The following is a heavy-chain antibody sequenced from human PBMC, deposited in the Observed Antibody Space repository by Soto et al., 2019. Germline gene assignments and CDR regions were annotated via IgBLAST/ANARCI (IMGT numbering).Heavy chain of an antibody. D-gene: IGHD6-19*01. CDR1: GFTFSTYT. CDR3: AKAARGYTSGWYEYYFDY. Sequence: QVQLVESGGGVVQPGRSLRLSCAASGFTFSTYTMHWVRQAPGKGLEWVADISYDGINKYFADSVKGRFTISRDNSKNWLYLKMNSLSAEDTAVYYCAKAARGYTSGWYEYYFDYWGQGTLVTVSS. CDR2: ISYDGINK. J-gene: IGHJ4*02. V-gene: IGHV3-30-3*01.